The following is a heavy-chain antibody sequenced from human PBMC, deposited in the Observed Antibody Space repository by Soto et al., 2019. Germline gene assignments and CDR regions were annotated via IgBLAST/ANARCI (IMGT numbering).Heavy chain of an antibody. CDR3: ARGRGSYALDY. V-gene: IGHV1-18*01. CDR1: GYTFTNYG. J-gene: IGHJ4*02. Sequence: QVQLVQSGAEVKKPGASVKVSCKASGYTFTNYGISWVRQAPGQGLEWMGWISANNGNTNYEQKLQGRVTMTTDTSTSTDYMELRSLRSDATAVYYCARGRGSYALDYWGQGTLVTVAS. D-gene: IGHD1-26*01. CDR2: ISANNGNT.